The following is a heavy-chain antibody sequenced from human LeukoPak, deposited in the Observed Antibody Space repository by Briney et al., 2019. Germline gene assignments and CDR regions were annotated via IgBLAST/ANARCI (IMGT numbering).Heavy chain of an antibody. CDR2: ISGSGGST. CDR3: AKRDYGDYGIDY. J-gene: IGHJ4*02. CDR1: GFTFSSYA. Sequence: GGSLRLSCAASGFTFSSYAMSWVRQAPGKGLEWASAISGSGGSTYYAASVKGRFTISRDNSKNTLYLQMNSLRAEDTAVYYCAKRDYGDYGIDYWGQGTLVTVSS. D-gene: IGHD4-17*01. V-gene: IGHV3-23*01.